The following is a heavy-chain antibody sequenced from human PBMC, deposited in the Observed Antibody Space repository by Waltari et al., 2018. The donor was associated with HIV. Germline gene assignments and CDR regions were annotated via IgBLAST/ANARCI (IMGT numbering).Heavy chain of an antibody. J-gene: IGHJ4*02. CDR1: GFTLGSHW. V-gene: IGHV3-7*04. D-gene: IGHD2-2*03. CDR3: VRDGFWSFDF. CDR2: INKDESEK. Sequence: EVQLVESGGGLVQPGGSLRLSCAASGFTLGSHWMMWVRQAPGKGLEYVANINKDESEKYYVDSVKGRFTISRDNAKNSLYLQMNSLRAEDTAVYFCVRDGFWSFDFWGQGTQVTVSS.